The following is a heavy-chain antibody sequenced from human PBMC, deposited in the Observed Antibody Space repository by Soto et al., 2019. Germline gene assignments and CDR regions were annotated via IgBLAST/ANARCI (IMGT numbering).Heavy chain of an antibody. D-gene: IGHD5-12*01. J-gene: IGHJ4*02. V-gene: IGHV3-66*01. CDR1: GFPFSNYA. CDR3: ARGLYSGWHYFDY. Sequence: GGSLRLSCVASGFPFSNYAMSWVRQAPGKGLEWVSVIYSGGSTYYADSVKGRFTISRDNSKNTLYLQMNSLRAEDTAVYYCARGLYSGWHYFDYWGQGTLVTVSS. CDR2: IYSGGST.